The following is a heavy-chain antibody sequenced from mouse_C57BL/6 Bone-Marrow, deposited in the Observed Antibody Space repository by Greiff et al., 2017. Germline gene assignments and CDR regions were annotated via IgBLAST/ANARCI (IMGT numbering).Heavy chain of an antibody. CDR3: AKYGDDYFDY. V-gene: IGHV1-19*01. J-gene: IGHJ2*01. Sequence: EVQLQQSGPVLVKPGASVKMSCKASGYTFTDYYMNWVKQSHGKSLEWIGVINPYNGGTSYNQKFKGKATLTVDKSSSTAYMELHSLTSEDPAVYYCAKYGDDYFDYWGQGTTLTVSA. CDR1: GYTFTDYY. CDR2: INPYNGGT. D-gene: IGHD1-1*02.